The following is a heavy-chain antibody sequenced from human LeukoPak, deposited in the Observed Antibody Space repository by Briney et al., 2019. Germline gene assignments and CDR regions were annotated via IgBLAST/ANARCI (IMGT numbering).Heavy chain of an antibody. V-gene: IGHV3-7*01. CDR3: VRHTYYALDY. Sequence: GGSLLLSCAASDFTFILYWMSWIRQPPGKGPECVANIKGDGSDKSYVDSVKGRFTISRDNAKNSLYLQMNSLRAEDTAVYYCVRHTYYALDYWGQGALVTVSS. J-gene: IGHJ4*02. D-gene: IGHD1-26*01. CDR1: DFTFILYW. CDR2: IKGDGSDK.